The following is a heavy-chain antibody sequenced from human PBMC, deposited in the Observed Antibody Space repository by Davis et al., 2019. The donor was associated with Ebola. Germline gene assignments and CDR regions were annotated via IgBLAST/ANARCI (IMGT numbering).Heavy chain of an antibody. CDR2: ISSSSSYT. J-gene: IGHJ6*02. V-gene: IGHV3-11*06. CDR3: ARDASEGDYLFYYYYGMDV. D-gene: IGHD4-17*01. Sequence: GESLKISCAASGFTFSDYYMSWIRQAPGKGLEWVSYISSSSSYTNYADSVKGRFTISRDNAKNSLYLQMNSLRAEDTAVYYCARDASEGDYLFYYYYGMDVWGQGATVTVSS. CDR1: GFTFSDYY.